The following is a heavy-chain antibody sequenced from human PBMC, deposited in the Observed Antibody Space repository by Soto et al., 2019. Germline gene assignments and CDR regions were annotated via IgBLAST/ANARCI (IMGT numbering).Heavy chain of an antibody. V-gene: IGHV3-13*01. CDR1: GFTFSSYD. CDR3: ATPSDDAFDI. CDR2: IGTAGDT. J-gene: IGHJ3*02. Sequence: GGSLRLSCAASGFTFSSYDMHWVRQATGKGLEWVSAIGTAGDTYYPGSVKGRLTISRENAKNSLYLPLNSLRAWDTDVYYCATPSDDAFDIRGQGTMVTVSS.